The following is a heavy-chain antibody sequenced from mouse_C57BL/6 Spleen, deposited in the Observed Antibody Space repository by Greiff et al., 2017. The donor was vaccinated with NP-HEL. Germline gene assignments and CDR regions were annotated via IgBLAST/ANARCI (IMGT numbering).Heavy chain of an antibody. Sequence: DVKLVESGGDLVKPGGSLKLSCAASGFTFSSYGMSWVRQTPDKRLEWVATISSGGSYTYYPDSVKGRFTISRDNAKNTLYLQMSSLKSEDTAMYYCATLEDYWGQGTTLTVSS. V-gene: IGHV5-6*02. CDR2: ISSGGSYT. CDR1: GFTFSSYG. J-gene: IGHJ2*01. CDR3: ATLEDY.